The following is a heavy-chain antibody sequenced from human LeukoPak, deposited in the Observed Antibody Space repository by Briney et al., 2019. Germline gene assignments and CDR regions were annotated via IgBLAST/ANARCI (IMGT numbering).Heavy chain of an antibody. D-gene: IGHD3-22*01. Sequence: GGSLRFSCAASGFTFSSYSMNWVRQAPGKGLEWVSSISSSSSYIYYADSVKGRFTISRDNAKNSLYLQMNILRAEDTAVYYCARIDSSHYYDSSGYHGSFDYWGQGTLVTVSS. J-gene: IGHJ4*02. CDR1: GFTFSSYS. CDR2: ISSSSSYI. CDR3: ARIDSSHYYDSSGYHGSFDY. V-gene: IGHV3-21*01.